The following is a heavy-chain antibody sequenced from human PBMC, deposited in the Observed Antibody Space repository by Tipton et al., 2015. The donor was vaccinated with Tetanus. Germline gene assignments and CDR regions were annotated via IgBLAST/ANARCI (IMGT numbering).Heavy chain of an antibody. CDR2: IYYSGST. CDR3: AKDQGGGRVVRLNWFDP. D-gene: IGHD6-6*01. Sequence: LRLSCTASGGSISGSPYFWNWIRQQPGKGPEWIGYIYYSGSTYYNPSLKSRVTISVDTSKNQFSLKMNSVTAADTAVYYCAKDQGGGRVVRLNWFDPWGPGTLVTVSS. CDR1: GGSISGSPYF. J-gene: IGHJ5*02. V-gene: IGHV4-31*03.